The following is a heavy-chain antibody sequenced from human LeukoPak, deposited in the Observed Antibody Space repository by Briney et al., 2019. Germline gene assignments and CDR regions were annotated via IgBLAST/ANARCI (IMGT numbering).Heavy chain of an antibody. CDR2: ISDGSRDT. CDR1: GFTFSSFT. D-gene: IGHD3-10*01. CDR3: AKYGSGTYYNGLY. J-gene: IGHJ4*02. V-gene: IGHV3-23*01. Sequence: PGGSLRLSCATSGFTFSSFTINWVRQAPGKGLEWVSTISDGSRDTHYAGSVKGRFTISRDTSKSTLYLQMNSLKDEDTAVYYCAKYGSGTYYNGLYWGQGTLVTVSS.